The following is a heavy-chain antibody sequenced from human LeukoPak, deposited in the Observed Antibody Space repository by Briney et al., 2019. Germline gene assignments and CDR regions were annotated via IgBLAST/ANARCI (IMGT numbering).Heavy chain of an antibody. CDR3: ATSPPSGGWFDY. D-gene: IGHD2-15*01. CDR1: GYTLTELS. J-gene: IGHJ4*02. CDR2: FDPEDGET. V-gene: IGHV1-24*01. Sequence: ASVKVSCKVSGYTLTELSMHWVRQAPGKGLEWMGGFDPEDGETIYAQKFQGRVTMTEDTFTDTAYMELSSLRSEDTAVYYCATSPPSGGWFDYWGQGTLVTVSS.